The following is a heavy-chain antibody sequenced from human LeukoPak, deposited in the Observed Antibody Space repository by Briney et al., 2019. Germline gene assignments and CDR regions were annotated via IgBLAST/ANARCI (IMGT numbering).Heavy chain of an antibody. V-gene: IGHV3-64D*06. CDR3: VKDLSGTYSFDY. CDR2: TTDTGGTT. J-gene: IGHJ4*02. D-gene: IGHD3-10*01. CDR1: GFTFTRNT. Sequence: PGGSLRLSCSASGFTFTRNTMHWVRQAPGKGLEYVSGTTDTGGTTYYAYSVKGRFTISRDNSKNTLYLQVNSLRVEDTAVYYCVKDLSGTYSFDYRGQGTLVTVSS.